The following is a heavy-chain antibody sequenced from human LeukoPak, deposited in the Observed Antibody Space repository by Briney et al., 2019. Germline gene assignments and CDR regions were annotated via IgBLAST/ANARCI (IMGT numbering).Heavy chain of an antibody. D-gene: IGHD3-10*01. Sequence: PSETLSLTCAVYGGSFSGYYWSWIRLPPGKGLEWIGEINHSGSTNYNPSLKSRVTISVDTSKNQFSLKLSSVTAADTAVYYCARGSTVLLWFGELNNWFDPWGQGTLVTVSS. CDR1: GGSFSGYY. CDR2: INHSGST. V-gene: IGHV4-34*01. CDR3: ARGSTVLLWFGELNNWFDP. J-gene: IGHJ5*02.